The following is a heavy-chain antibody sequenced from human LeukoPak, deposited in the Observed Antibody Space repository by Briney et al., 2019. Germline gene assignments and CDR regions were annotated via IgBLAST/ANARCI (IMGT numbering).Heavy chain of an antibody. D-gene: IGHD2-2*02. V-gene: IGHV3-23*01. CDR1: GFTFSYYA. CDR2: ISDSGTDT. CDR3: AKTDCISSSCYTIDY. Sequence: QTGGSLRLSCAASGFTFSYYAMSWVRQAPGKGLEWVSVISDSGTDTSYADSGRGRFTISRDNSKNTLYLQMNSLRAEDTAVYYCAKTDCISSSCYTIDYWGQGTLVTVSS. J-gene: IGHJ4*02.